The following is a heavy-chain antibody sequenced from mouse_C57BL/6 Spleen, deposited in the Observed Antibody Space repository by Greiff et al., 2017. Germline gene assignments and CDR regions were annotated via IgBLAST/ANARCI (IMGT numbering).Heavy chain of an antibody. CDR2: LDPSDSYT. J-gene: IGHJ3*01. V-gene: IGHV1-69*01. CDR3: ARSHYYGSSGAWFAY. CDR1: GYTFTSYW. D-gene: IGHD1-1*01. Sequence: QVQLQQPGAELVMPGASVKLSCKASGYTFTSYWMHWVKQRPGQGLEWIGELDPSDSYTNYNQKFKGQSTLTVDKSSSTAYMQLSSLTSEDSAVYYCARSHYYGSSGAWFAYWGQGTLVTVSA.